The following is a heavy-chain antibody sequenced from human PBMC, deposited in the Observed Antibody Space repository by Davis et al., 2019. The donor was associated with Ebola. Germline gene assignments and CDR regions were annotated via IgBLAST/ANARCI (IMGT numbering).Heavy chain of an antibody. CDR3: ARDLGMATITEDY. Sequence: SVKVSCKASGGTFSSYAISWVRQAPGQGLEWMGRIIPILGIANYAQKFQGRVTITADKSTSTAYMELSSLRSEDTAVYYCARDLGMATITEDYWGQGTLVTVSS. CDR2: IIPILGIA. J-gene: IGHJ4*02. V-gene: IGHV1-69*04. D-gene: IGHD5-24*01. CDR1: GGTFSSYA.